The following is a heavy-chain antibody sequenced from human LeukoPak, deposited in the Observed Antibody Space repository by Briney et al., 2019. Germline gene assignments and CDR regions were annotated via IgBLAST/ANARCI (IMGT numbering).Heavy chain of an antibody. Sequence: SQTLSLTCTVSGGSINSIDYFWSWIRQYPGKGLEWIGYINYRGSAYYSPSLKSRLIISINTSDNQFSLKLTSVTAADTAVYYCARGTVPGDSFDIWGPGTMVTVSS. CDR1: GGSINSIDYF. J-gene: IGHJ3*02. CDR2: INYRGSA. CDR3: ARGTVPGDSFDI. V-gene: IGHV4-31*03.